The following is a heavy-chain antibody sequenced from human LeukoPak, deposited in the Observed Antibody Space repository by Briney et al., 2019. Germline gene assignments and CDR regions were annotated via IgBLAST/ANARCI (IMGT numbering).Heavy chain of an antibody. CDR2: IYSSGTT. Sequence: SETLSLTCTVSGGSMSGYYWSWIRQPPGKGLEWIGYIYSSGTTNYNPSLKSRITISVDTSKNQLSLKVSSVTAADTAVCYCARGSGWFYYWGQGTLVTVSS. J-gene: IGHJ4*02. CDR3: ARGSGWFYY. D-gene: IGHD6-19*01. V-gene: IGHV4-59*01. CDR1: GGSMSGYY.